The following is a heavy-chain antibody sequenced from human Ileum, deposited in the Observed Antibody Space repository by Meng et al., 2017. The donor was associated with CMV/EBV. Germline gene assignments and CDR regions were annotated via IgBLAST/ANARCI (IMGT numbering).Heavy chain of an antibody. V-gene: IGHV1-2*02. Sequence: EFRAVYMNTGDSVKCVLNAFGDSFSDYYSNWVRQATGQRLEWMGWINPNSGTTNYAQKFHDRVTITRDTSISTAYMELSRLREEDTALYYCARDGSWGWGGMQYWGQGTLVTVSS. J-gene: IGHJ4*02. D-gene: IGHD3-10*01. CDR2: INPNSGTT. CDR3: ARDGSWGWGGMQY. CDR1: GDSFSDYY.